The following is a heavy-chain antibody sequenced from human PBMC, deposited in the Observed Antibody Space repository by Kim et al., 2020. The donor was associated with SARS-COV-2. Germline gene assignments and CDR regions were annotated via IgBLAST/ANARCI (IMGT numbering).Heavy chain of an antibody. CDR1: GYSFTSYW. CDR3: ARPLDYTSYYYYGMDV. CDR2: IYPGDSDT. Sequence: GESLKISCKGSGYSFTSYWIGWVRQMPGKGLEWMGIIYPGDSDTRYSPSFQGQVTISADKSISTAYLQWSSLKASDTAMYYCARPLDYTSYYYYGMDVWGQGTTVTVSS. J-gene: IGHJ6*02. V-gene: IGHV5-51*01. D-gene: IGHD4-4*01.